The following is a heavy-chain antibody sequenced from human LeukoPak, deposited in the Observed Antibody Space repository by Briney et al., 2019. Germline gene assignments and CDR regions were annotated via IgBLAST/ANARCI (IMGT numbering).Heavy chain of an antibody. D-gene: IGHD3-10*01. Sequence: ASVKVSCKASGYTFTSYYMHWVRQATGQGLEWMGWMNPNSGNTGYAQKFQGRVTMTRNTSISTAYMELSSLRSEDTAVYYCARDQSSGSADYWGQGTLVTVSS. J-gene: IGHJ4*02. V-gene: IGHV1-8*02. CDR2: MNPNSGNT. CDR3: ARDQSSGSADY. CDR1: GYTFTSYY.